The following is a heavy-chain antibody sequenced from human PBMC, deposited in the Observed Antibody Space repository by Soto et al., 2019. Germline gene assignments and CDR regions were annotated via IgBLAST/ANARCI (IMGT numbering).Heavy chain of an antibody. CDR3: ARDTDYYDSSGYSLYFDY. Sequence: GGSLRLSCAASGFTFSSYSMNWVRQAPGKGLEWVSYISSSSTIYYADSVKGRFTISRDNAKNSLYLQMNSLRDEDTAVYYCARDTDYYDSSGYSLYFDYWGQGTLVTVSS. V-gene: IGHV3-48*02. CDR2: ISSSSTI. CDR1: GFTFSSYS. J-gene: IGHJ4*02. D-gene: IGHD3-22*01.